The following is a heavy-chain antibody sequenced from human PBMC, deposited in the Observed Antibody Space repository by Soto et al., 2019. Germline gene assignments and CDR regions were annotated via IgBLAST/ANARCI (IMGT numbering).Heavy chain of an antibody. CDR3: ARGVSAGVDY. V-gene: IGHV1-18*01. CDR2: ISGNDGKT. J-gene: IGHJ4*02. Sequence: ASVKVSCKASGYRFTNHGISWVRQAPGQGLEWMGWISGNDGKTKYARKFQGRVTMTTDTSTSTAYMEMNSLRHDDTAFYYCARGVSAGVDYWGQGTLVTVSS. D-gene: IGHD1-26*01. CDR1: GYRFTNHG.